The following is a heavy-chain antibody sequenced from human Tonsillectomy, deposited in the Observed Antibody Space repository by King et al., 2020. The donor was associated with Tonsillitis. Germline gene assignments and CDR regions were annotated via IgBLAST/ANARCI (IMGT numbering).Heavy chain of an antibody. CDR2: VSYDGSNK. CDR1: GFTFSRNA. D-gene: IGHD1-26*01. V-gene: IGHV3-30*04. Sequence: VQLVESGGGVVQPGRSLRLSCAASGFTFSRNAMYWVRQAPGKGLEWVAVVSYDGSNKFYADSVKGRFTISRDNSKNTLYLQMNSLRAEDTAVYYCARDPSSWALLFDYWGQGTLVTVSS. CDR3: ARDPSSWALLFDY. J-gene: IGHJ4*02.